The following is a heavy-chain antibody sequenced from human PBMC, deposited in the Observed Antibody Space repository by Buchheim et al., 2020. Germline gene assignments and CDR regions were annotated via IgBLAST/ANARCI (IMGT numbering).Heavy chain of an antibody. CDR1: GYTFTSYY. D-gene: IGHD6-19*01. CDR2: INLSGGST. V-gene: IGHV1-46*01. CDR3: ARVSAVAGSIYYYYYGMDV. Sequence: QVQLVQSGAEVKKPGASVKVSCKASGYTFTSYYMHWVRQAPGQGLEWMGIINLSGGSTSYAQKFQGRVTMTRDTSTSTVYMELSSLRSEDTAVYYCARVSAVAGSIYYYYYGMDVWGQGTT. J-gene: IGHJ6*02.